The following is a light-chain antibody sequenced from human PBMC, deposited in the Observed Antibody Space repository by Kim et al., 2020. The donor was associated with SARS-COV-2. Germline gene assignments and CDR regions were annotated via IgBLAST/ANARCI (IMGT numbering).Light chain of an antibody. CDR3: QQYNRYPYT. CDR1: QSISTW. CDR2: AAS. V-gene: IGKV1-5*01. Sequence: SASVGARVPITCRASQSISTWLAWYQQKPGKAPKVLIYAASSLASGVPSSFSGTGSGTEFTLTISSLQPDDFATYYCQQYNRYPYTFGQGTKLEI. J-gene: IGKJ2*01.